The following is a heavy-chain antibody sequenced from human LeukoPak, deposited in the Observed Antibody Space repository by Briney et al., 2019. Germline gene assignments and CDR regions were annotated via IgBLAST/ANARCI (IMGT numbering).Heavy chain of an antibody. CDR2: IRAYNGNT. V-gene: IGHV1-18*04. CDR1: GYTFTSYG. D-gene: IGHD2-15*01. Sequence: ASVKVSCKASGYTFTSYGISWVRQAPGQGLEWMGWIRAYNGNTNYAQKLQGRVTMTTDTSTSTAYMELRSLRSDDTAVYYCARDLLGYCSGGSCCLDYWGQGTLVTVSS. J-gene: IGHJ4*02. CDR3: ARDLLGYCSGGSCCLDY.